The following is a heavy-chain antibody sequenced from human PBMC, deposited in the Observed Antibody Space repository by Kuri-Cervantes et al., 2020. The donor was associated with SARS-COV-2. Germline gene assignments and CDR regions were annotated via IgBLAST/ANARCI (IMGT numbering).Heavy chain of an antibody. CDR1: GFSLSRYT. CDR3: ARANMVRGVMWAFDI. V-gene: IGHV3-21*01. CDR2: ISGSGSYI. Sequence: GGSLRLSCAASGFSLSRYTMNWVRQAPGKALEWVSSISGSGSYIYYADSVKGRFTISRDNAKNSLYLQMNSLRAEDAAVYYCARANMVRGVMWAFDIWGQGTMVTVSS. J-gene: IGHJ3*02. D-gene: IGHD3-10*01.